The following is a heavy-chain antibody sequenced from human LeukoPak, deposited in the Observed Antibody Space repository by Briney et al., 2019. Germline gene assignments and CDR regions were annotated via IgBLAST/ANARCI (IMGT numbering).Heavy chain of an antibody. J-gene: IGHJ3*02. V-gene: IGHV4-34*01. Sequence: PSETLSLTCAVYGGSFTGYYWSWIRQPPGKGLEWIGEISHSGSTSYNSSLKSRVTISLDTSKNRFSLELSSVTAADTAVYYCARVSGITMIVVVITDAFDIWGQGTMVTVSS. D-gene: IGHD3-22*01. CDR3: ARVSGITMIVVVITDAFDI. CDR2: ISHSGST. CDR1: GGSFTGYY.